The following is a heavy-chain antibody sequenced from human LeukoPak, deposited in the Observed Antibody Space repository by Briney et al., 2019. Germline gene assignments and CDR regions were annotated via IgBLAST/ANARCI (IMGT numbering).Heavy chain of an antibody. V-gene: IGHV3-11*01. CDR3: ARVVRRAYNWFDP. Sequence: GGSLRLSCAASGFTFSDCYMSWIRQAPGKGLEWVSYISSSGSTIYYADSVKGRFTISRDNAKNSLYLQMNSLRAEDTAVYYCARVVRRAYNWFDPWGQGTLVTVSS. CDR2: ISSSGSTI. J-gene: IGHJ5*02. CDR1: GFTFSDCY.